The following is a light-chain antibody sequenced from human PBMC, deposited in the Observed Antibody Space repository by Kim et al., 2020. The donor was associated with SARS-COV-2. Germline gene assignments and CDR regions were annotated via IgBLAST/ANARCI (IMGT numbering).Light chain of an antibody. CDR3: QTYDSGHVV. V-gene: IGLV1-40*01. CDR2: GDI. Sequence: QSVLTQPPSVSGAPGQTVTISCTGSNIGPAYDVHWYQQFPGSAPKLLIYGDIHRPSGVPDRFSGSKSGTSASLAITGLQGEDEADYLCQTYDSGHVVFGGGTQLTVL. CDR1: NIGPAYD. J-gene: IGLJ2*01.